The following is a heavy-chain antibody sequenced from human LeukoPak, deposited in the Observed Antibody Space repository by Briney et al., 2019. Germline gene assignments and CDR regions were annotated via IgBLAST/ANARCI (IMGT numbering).Heavy chain of an antibody. J-gene: IGHJ6*02. D-gene: IGHD2-15*01. CDR3: ARGYCSGGSCYPHGMDV. CDR2: IYPGDSDT. CDR1: GYSFTSYW. Sequence: GESLKISCKGSGYSFTSYWIGWVRQMPGKGLEWMGIIYPGDSDTRCSPSFQGQVTISADKSISTAYLQWSSLKASDTAMYYCARGYCSGGSCYPHGMDVWGQGTTVTVSS. V-gene: IGHV5-51*01.